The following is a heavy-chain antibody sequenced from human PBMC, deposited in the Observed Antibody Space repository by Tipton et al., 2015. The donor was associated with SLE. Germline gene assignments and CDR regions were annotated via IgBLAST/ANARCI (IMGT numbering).Heavy chain of an antibody. CDR1: GGSISSSSYY. CDR3: AREYSSSSGYFDY. V-gene: IGHV4-61*01. Sequence: GLVKPSETLSLTCTVSGGSISSSSYYWGWIRQPPGKGLEWIGYIYYSGSTNYNPSLKSRVTISVDTSKNQFSLKLNSVTAADTAVYYCAREYSSSSGYFDYWGQGTLVTVSS. CDR2: IYYSGST. D-gene: IGHD6-6*01. J-gene: IGHJ4*02.